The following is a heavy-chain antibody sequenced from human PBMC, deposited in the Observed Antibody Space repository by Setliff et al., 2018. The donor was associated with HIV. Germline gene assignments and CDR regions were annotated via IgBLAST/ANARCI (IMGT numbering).Heavy chain of an antibody. Sequence: SETLSLTCAVYGRSFSDNYWSWIRQPPGKGLDWVAEINHNGNINYNPSLKSRVTISMDPSKKQFSLKLSSVTAADTAVYYCARGSLYYGLGSHYLRSWFDPWGQGTLVTVSS. CDR3: ARGSLYYGLGSHYLRSWFDP. J-gene: IGHJ5*02. D-gene: IGHD3-10*01. CDR2: INHNGNI. CDR1: GRSFSDNY. V-gene: IGHV4-34*01.